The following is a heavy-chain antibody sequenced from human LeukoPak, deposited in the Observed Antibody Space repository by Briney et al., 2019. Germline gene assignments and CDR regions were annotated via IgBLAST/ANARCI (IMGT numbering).Heavy chain of an antibody. J-gene: IGHJ4*02. Sequence: GGSLRLSCAASGFTFSSYAMSWVRQAPGKGLEWVSAISGSGGSTYYADSVKGRFTISRDNSKNTLYLQMNSLRAEDTAVYYCASGAQYYYGSGSQIFDYWGQGTLVTVSS. CDR3: ASGAQYYYGSGSQIFDY. CDR2: ISGSGGST. CDR1: GFTFSSYA. V-gene: IGHV3-23*01. D-gene: IGHD3-10*01.